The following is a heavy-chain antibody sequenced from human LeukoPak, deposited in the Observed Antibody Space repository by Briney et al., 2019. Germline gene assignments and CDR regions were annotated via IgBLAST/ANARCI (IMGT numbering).Heavy chain of an antibody. CDR1: GFTFSSYA. J-gene: IGHJ4*02. D-gene: IGHD6-19*01. CDR3: AKIPQYSSGWYYFDY. CDR2: ISGSGGST. V-gene: IGHV3-23*01. Sequence: GGSLRLSCAASGFTFSSYAMSWVRQAPGKGLEWVSAISGSGGSTYYADSVKGRFTISRDNSKNTLYLQMNSLRAEDTAVYYCAKIPQYSSGWYYFDYWGQGTLVTVSS.